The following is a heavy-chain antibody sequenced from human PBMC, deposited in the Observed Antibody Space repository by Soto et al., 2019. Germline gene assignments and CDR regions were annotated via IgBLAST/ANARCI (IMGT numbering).Heavy chain of an antibody. CDR2: MNPNSGNT. CDR1: GYTFTSYD. CDR3: ARVARGYSSGWYYFDY. Sequence: GASVKVSCKASGYTFTSYDINWVLQATGQGLEWMGWMNPNSGNTGYAQKFQGRVTMTRNTSISTAYMELSSLRSEDTAVYYCARVARGYSSGWYYFDYWGQGTLVTVSS. V-gene: IGHV1-8*01. J-gene: IGHJ4*02. D-gene: IGHD6-19*01.